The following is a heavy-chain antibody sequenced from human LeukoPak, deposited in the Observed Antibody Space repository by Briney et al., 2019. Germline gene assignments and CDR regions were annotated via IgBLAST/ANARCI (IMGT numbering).Heavy chain of an antibody. V-gene: IGHV3-23*01. D-gene: IGHD3-10*01. CDR1: GFTFSTYA. Sequence: PGGSLRLSCAASGFTFSTYAMSWVRQAPGKGLEWVSGISGSGGSTYYAGSVKGRFTISRDNSKNTLYLQMNSLRAEDTAVYYCAKEASGYGYYFDYWGQGTLVTVSS. CDR3: AKEASGYGYYFDY. J-gene: IGHJ4*02. CDR2: ISGSGGST.